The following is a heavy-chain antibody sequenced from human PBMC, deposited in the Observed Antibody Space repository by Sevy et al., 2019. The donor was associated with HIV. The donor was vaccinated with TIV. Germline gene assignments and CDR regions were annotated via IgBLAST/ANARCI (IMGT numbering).Heavy chain of an antibody. V-gene: IGHV3-23*01. CDR1: GFTFSSYA. D-gene: IGHD6-13*01. CDR2: ISGSGGST. CDR3: AKDRMRLSSSWYVIDY. Sequence: GGSLRLSCAASGFTFSSYAMSWVRQAPGKGLEWVSAISGSGGSTYYADSVKGRFTISRDNSKNTLYLQMNSLRAEDTAVYYCAKDRMRLSSSWYVIDYWGQETLVTVSS. J-gene: IGHJ4*02.